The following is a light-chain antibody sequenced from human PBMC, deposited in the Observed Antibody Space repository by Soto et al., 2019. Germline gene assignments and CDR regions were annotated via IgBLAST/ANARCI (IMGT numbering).Light chain of an antibody. V-gene: IGLV4-69*01. CDR3: QTWGTGYVV. J-gene: IGLJ2*01. CDR1: SGHSSYD. CDR2: VNSRGSH. Sequence: QPVLTQSPSASASLGASVKLTCTLSSGHSSYDIAWHQQQPDKGPRVLMTVNSRGSHNTGDGIPDRFSGSSSGAERYLTISSLQSEDEAYYYCQTWGTGYVVFGGGTKLTVL.